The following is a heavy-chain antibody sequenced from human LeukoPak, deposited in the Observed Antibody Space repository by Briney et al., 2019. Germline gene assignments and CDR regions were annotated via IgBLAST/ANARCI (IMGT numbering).Heavy chain of an antibody. CDR3: ARGRGHDYVWGSYRPPIFDY. Sequence: SETLSLTCAVYGGSFSGYYWSWIRQPPGKGLEWIGEINHSGSTNYNPSLKSRVTISVDTSKNQFSLKLSSVTAADTAVYYCARGRGHDYVWGSYRPPIFDYWGQGTLVTVSS. D-gene: IGHD3-16*02. CDR1: GGSFSGYY. CDR2: INHSGST. J-gene: IGHJ4*02. V-gene: IGHV4-34*01.